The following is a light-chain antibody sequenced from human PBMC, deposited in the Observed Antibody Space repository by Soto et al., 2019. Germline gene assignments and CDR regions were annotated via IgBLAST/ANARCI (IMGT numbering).Light chain of an antibody. Sequence: DIQMTQSPSTLSASVGDRVTITCRASQSVSNWLAWYQQKPGKAPNLLIYDASSLESGVPSRFSGSGSGTEFTLTNSSLQPDDFATYSCQQYTPNSRTFGQGTKVDIK. CDR1: QSVSNW. CDR2: DAS. J-gene: IGKJ1*01. V-gene: IGKV1-5*01. CDR3: QQYTPNSRT.